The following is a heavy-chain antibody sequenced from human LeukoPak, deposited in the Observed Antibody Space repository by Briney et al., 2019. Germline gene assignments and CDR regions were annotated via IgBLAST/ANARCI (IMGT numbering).Heavy chain of an antibody. D-gene: IGHD6-19*01. CDR1: GFTVSSNY. CDR2: IYSGGST. CDR3: ARDRRAVAGIKSYYYYYYGMDV. J-gene: IGHJ6*02. Sequence: PGGSLRLSCAASGFTVSSNYMSWVRQAPGKGLEWVSVIYSGGSTYYADSVKGRFTISRDNSKNTLYLQMNSLRAEDTAVYYCARDRRAVAGIKSYYYYYYGMDVWGQGTTVTVSS. V-gene: IGHV3-66*01.